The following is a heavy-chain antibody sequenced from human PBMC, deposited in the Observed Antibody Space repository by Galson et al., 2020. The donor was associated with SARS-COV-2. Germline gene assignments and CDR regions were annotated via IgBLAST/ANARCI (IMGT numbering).Heavy chain of an antibody. CDR2: TYYSGST. Sequence: SETLSLTCTVSGGSISTYYWSWIRQPPGKGLQWIGYTYYSGSTNYNPSLKSRVTISVDTSKNQISLKVTSVTAADTAVYYCARAAPSDWGSFYFVYWGQGALVTVSS. CDR1: GGSISTYY. V-gene: IGHV4-59*01. J-gene: IGHJ4*02. CDR3: ARAAPSDWGSFYFVY. D-gene: IGHD7-27*01.